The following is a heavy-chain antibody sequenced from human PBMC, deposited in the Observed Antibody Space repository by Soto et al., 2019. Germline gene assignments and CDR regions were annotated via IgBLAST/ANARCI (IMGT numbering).Heavy chain of an antibody. CDR3: ARDGAYYYDSSGYYPQDWFDP. CDR1: GYTFTSYG. J-gene: IGHJ5*02. Sequence: ASVKVSCKASGYTFTSYGISWVRQAPGQGLEWMGWISAYNGNTNYAQKHQGRVTMTTDTSTSTAYMELRSLRSDDTAVYYFARDGAYYYDSSGYYPQDWFDPWGQGTLVTVSS. CDR2: ISAYNGNT. V-gene: IGHV1-18*01. D-gene: IGHD3-22*01.